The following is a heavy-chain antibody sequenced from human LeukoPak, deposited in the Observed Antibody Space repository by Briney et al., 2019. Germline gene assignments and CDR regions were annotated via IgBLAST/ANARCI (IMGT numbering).Heavy chain of an antibody. CDR1: GGSISSYY. CDR3: ARGGIAAAALVHLDY. CDR2: IYYSGST. D-gene: IGHD6-13*01. J-gene: IGHJ4*02. V-gene: IGHV4-59*01. Sequence: SETLSLTRTVSGGSISSYYWSWIRQPPGMGLEWIGYIYYSGSTNYNPSLKSRVTIAVDTSKNQFSLKLSSVTAADTAVYYCARGGIAAAALVHLDYWGQGTLVTVSS.